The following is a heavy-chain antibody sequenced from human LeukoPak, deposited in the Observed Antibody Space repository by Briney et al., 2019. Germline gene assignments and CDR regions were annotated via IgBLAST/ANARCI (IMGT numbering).Heavy chain of an antibody. Sequence: GGSLRLSCAASGFTFSNAWMSWVRQAPGKGLEWVGRIKSKTDGGTTDYAAPVKGRFTISRDDSKNTLYLQMNSLKTEDTAVYYCTTGSPQVHNYYYYYYMDVWGKGTTVTVSS. J-gene: IGHJ6*03. V-gene: IGHV3-15*01. D-gene: IGHD1-1*01. CDR1: GFTFSNAW. CDR3: TTGSPQVHNYYYYYYMDV. CDR2: IKSKTDGGTT.